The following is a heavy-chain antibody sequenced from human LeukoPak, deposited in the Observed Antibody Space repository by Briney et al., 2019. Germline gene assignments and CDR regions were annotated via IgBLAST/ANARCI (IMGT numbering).Heavy chain of an antibody. V-gene: IGHV4-34*01. CDR3: ARGNRPYGEHEAFDI. Sequence: SETLSLTCAVYDESFSGYYCSWIRQPPRKGLEWIGEIDHSGSTNYNPSLQSRVAISVDTSKNQFSLKVSSVSAADTAVYYCARGNRPYGEHEAFDIWGHGTTVTVSP. D-gene: IGHD3-10*01. CDR2: IDHSGST. CDR1: DESFSGYY. J-gene: IGHJ3*02.